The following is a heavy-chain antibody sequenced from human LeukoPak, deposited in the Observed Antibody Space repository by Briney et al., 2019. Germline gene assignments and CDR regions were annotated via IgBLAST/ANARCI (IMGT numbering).Heavy chain of an antibody. CDR2: IKQDGSEK. CDR3: ARAAITIFIGSGDFDY. J-gene: IGHJ4*02. Sequence: GGSLRLSCAASGFTFSSYSMNWVRQAPGKGLEWVANIKQDGSEKYYVDSVKGRFTISRDNAKNSLYLQMNSLRAEDTAVYYCARAAITIFIGSGDFDYWGQGTLVTVSS. V-gene: IGHV3-7*01. D-gene: IGHD3-3*01. CDR1: GFTFSSYS.